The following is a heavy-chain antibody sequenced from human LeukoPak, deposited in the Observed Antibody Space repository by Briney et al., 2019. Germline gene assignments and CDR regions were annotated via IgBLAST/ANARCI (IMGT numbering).Heavy chain of an antibody. D-gene: IGHD2-2*02. V-gene: IGHV3-23*01. CDR2: ISGSGGST. J-gene: IGHJ4*02. CDR3: AKVVVPAAIRLYYFDY. Sequence: GGSLRLSCAASGFTFSSYAMSWVRQAPGKGLEWVSAISGSGGSTYYADSVKGRFTISRDNSKSTLYLQMNSLRAGDTAVYYCAKVVVPAAIRLYYFDYWGQGTLVTVSS. CDR1: GFTFSSYA.